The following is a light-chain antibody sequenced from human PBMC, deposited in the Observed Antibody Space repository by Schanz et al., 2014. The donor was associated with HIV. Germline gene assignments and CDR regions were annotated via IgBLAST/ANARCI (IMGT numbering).Light chain of an antibody. CDR2: WAS. CDR1: QNVLYSANNRNY. J-gene: IGKJ3*01. Sequence: DIVMTQSPDSLAVSLGERATINCKSSQNVLYSANNRNYLAWYQQKPGQPPKLLIYWASVRESGVPDRFSGSGSGTDFTLTIGSLQAEDVAVYFCQQYYTTPLTFGPGTKVEIK. CDR3: QQYYTTPLT. V-gene: IGKV4-1*01.